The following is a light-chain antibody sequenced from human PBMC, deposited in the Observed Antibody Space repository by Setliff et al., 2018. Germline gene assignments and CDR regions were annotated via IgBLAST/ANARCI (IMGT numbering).Light chain of an antibody. CDR2: EVS. J-gene: IGLJ1*01. Sequence: SALTQPASVSGSPGQSITISCTGTSSDVGSYNLVSWYQQHPGKAPKLMIYEVSKRPSGVSNRFSGSKSGNTASLTISGLQAEDEAVYYCCSYAGSSTFGPYVFGTGTKV. CDR3: CSYAGSSTFGPYV. V-gene: IGLV2-23*02. CDR1: SSDVGSYNL.